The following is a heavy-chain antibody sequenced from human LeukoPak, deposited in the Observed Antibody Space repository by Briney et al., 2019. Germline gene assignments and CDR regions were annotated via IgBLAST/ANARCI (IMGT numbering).Heavy chain of an antibody. D-gene: IGHD4-17*01. CDR2: IIPIFGTA. Sequence: GASVTVSCKASGYTFTSYGISWVRQAPGQGLEWMGWIIPIFGTANYAQKFQGRVTITADESTSTAYMELSSLRSEDTAVYYCARGIYDYGDYDWFDPWGQGTLVTVSS. CDR3: ARGIYDYGDYDWFDP. V-gene: IGHV1-69*13. CDR1: GYTFTSYG. J-gene: IGHJ5*02.